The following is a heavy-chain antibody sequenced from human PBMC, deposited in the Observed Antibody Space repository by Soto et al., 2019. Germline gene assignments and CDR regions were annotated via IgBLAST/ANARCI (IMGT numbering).Heavy chain of an antibody. J-gene: IGHJ6*02. V-gene: IGHV3-30*18. Sequence: GGSLRLSCAASGFTFSSYGMHWVRQAPGKGLEWVAVISYDGSNKYYADSVKGRFTISRDNSKNTLYLQMNSLRAEDTAVYYCAKDLVVPAAIGMDVWGQGTTVTVSS. CDR3: AKDLVVPAAIGMDV. CDR1: GFTFSSYG. D-gene: IGHD2-2*01. CDR2: ISYDGSNK.